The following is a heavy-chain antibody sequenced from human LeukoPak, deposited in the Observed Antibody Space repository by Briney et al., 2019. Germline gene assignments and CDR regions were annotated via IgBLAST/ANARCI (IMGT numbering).Heavy chain of an antibody. V-gene: IGHV4-30-4*01. J-gene: IGHJ4*02. CDR3: ARVGTRDYVDY. CDR2: IYYSGRT. CDR1: GGSISSGDYY. Sequence: SQTLSLTCTVSGGSISSGDYYWSWIRQPPGKGLEWIGYIYYSGRTYYNPSLKSRVTISVDTSKNQFSLKLSSVTAADTAVYYCARVGTRDYVDYWGQGTLVTVSS. D-gene: IGHD3-10*01.